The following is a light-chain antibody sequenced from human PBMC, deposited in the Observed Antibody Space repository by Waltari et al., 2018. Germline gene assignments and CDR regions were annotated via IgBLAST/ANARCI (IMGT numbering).Light chain of an antibody. J-gene: IGKJ1*01. Sequence: DFQMTQSPSSLSASVGDRVTITCRASQYISTYLNWYQQKPGKGPTLLIYASSTLQSGVPSRFSGSGSGTDFTFTISSLQLEDFATYYCQRSYDTPRTFGQGTKVEVK. CDR2: ASS. V-gene: IGKV1-39*01. CDR3: QRSYDTPRT. CDR1: QYISTY.